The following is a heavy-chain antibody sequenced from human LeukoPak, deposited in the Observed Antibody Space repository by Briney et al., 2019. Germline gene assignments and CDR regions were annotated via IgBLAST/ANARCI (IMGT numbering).Heavy chain of an antibody. CDR3: ASFSSGCYSFDY. CDR2: ISSSGSTI. V-gene: IGHV3-48*03. Sequence: GGSLRLSCAASGFTFSSYEMNWVRQAPGKGLEWVSYISSSGSTIYYADSVKGRFTISRDNAKNSLYLQMNSLRAEDTAVYYCASFSSGCYSFDYWGQGTLVTVSS. CDR1: GFTFSSYE. J-gene: IGHJ4*02. D-gene: IGHD6-19*01.